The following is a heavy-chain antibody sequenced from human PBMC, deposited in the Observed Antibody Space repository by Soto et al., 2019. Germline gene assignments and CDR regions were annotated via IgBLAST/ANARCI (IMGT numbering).Heavy chain of an antibody. CDR3: ARDHMVYVIYLLDC. V-gene: IGHV3-23*01. J-gene: IGHJ4*02. Sequence: EVQLLDSGGGLVQPGGSLRLSCAASGFTFSSYAMSWVRQAPGKGLGWVSAISGSGGSTYYADSVKGRFTISRENAKNTVYLRMNSLRAEDTAVYYCARDHMVYVIYLLDCWGQGTLVTVSS. CDR1: GFTFSSYA. D-gene: IGHD2-8*01. CDR2: ISGSGGST.